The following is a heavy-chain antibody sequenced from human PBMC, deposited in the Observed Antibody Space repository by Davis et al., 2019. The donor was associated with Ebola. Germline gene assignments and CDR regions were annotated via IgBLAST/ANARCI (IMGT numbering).Heavy chain of an antibody. J-gene: IGHJ4*02. CDR1: GGTFSRYS. CDR2: LFPILGKA. V-gene: IGHV1-69*08. CDR3: AREGTSSGFFDY. D-gene: IGHD6-19*01. Sequence: AASVKVSCKASGGTFSRYSISWVRQAPGPGLEWMGRLFPILGKANYAQKFQGRVTITADKSTSTAYMELSSLRSEDTAVYYCAREGTSSGFFDYWGQGTPVTVSS.